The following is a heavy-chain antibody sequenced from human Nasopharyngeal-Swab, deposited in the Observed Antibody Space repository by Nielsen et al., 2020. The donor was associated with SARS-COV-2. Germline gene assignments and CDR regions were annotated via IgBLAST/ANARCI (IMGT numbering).Heavy chain of an antibody. Sequence: GESLKISCQGSGYSFTSYWIGWGRQMPGKGLERMGRIDPSDSYTNYSPSFQGHVTISADKSISTAYLQWSSLKASDTAMYYCARRAYCSGGSCYSPYYYHMDVWGKGTTVTVSS. CDR1: GYSFTSYW. V-gene: IGHV5-10-1*01. D-gene: IGHD2-15*01. J-gene: IGHJ6*03. CDR3: ARRAYCSGGSCYSPYYYHMDV. CDR2: IDPSDSYT.